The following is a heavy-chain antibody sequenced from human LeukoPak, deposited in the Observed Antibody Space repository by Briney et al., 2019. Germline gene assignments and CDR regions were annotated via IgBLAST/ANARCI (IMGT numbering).Heavy chain of an antibody. CDR2: INSDGSST. J-gene: IGHJ4*02. D-gene: IGHD6-13*01. Sequence: PGGSLRLSCAASGFTFDDFAMHWVRQAPGKGLVWVSRINSDGSSTSYADSVKGRFTISRDNAKNTLYLQMNSLRAEDTAVYYCARTPYSSSWTLGYWGQGTLVTVSS. CDR3: ARTPYSSSWTLGY. V-gene: IGHV3-74*01. CDR1: GFTFDDFA.